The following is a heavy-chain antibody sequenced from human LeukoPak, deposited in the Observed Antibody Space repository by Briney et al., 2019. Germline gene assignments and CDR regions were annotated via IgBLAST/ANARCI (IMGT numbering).Heavy chain of an antibody. CDR2: INPSGGST. CDR3: ARDLLELDAFDI. J-gene: IGHJ3*02. CDR1: GYTFTSYY. D-gene: IGHD1-26*01. Sequence: ASVKVSCKASGYTFTSYYMHWVRQAPGQGLEWMGIINPSGGSTSYAQKFQGRVTMTRDMSTSTVYVELSSLRSEDTAVYYCARDLLELDAFDIWGQGTMVTVSP. V-gene: IGHV1-46*01.